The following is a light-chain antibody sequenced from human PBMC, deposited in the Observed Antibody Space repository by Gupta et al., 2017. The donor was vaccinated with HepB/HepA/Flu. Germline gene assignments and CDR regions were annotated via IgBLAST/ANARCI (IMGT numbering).Light chain of an antibody. J-gene: IGKJ1*01. Sequence: IQMTQAPSTLSAYVGDRVTITCRASQRISSWLAWYQQKPGKAPKLLIYKVSNLHSGVPSRFSSSGSGTEFTLTISSLQPDDFATYYGQQYDSYSTFGQGTKVEIK. V-gene: IGKV1-5*03. CDR3: QQYDSYST. CDR2: KVS. CDR1: QRISSW.